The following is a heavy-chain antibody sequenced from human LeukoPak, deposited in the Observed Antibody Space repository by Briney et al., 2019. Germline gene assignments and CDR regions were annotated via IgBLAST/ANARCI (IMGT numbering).Heavy chain of an antibody. J-gene: IGHJ5*02. D-gene: IGHD5/OR15-5a*01. Sequence: SETLSLTCSVSGYSITSGYFWGWFRQPPGKGLEWIGSIHHSGSTYYNPSLKSRVTMSVDTSKNQFSLKLSSVTAADTAVYYCARRVSTVLGDWFDPWGQGTLVTVSS. CDR3: ARRVSTVLGDWFDP. V-gene: IGHV4-38-2*02. CDR2: IHHSGST. CDR1: GYSITSGYF.